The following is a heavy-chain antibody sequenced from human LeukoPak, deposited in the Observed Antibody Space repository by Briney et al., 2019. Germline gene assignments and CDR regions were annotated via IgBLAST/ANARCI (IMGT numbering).Heavy chain of an antibody. CDR1: GFTFSSYW. CDR2: INQDGSEK. D-gene: IGHD3-22*01. CDR3: ARDLGGIYYDSSGYYVGYFDY. V-gene: IGHV3-7*01. Sequence: GGSLRLSCAASGFTFSSYWMSWVRQAPGKGLEWVANINQDGSEKYYVDSVKGRFTISRDNAQNALYLQMNSLRAEDTAVYYCARDLGGIYYDSSGYYVGYFDYWGQGTLVTVSS. J-gene: IGHJ4*02.